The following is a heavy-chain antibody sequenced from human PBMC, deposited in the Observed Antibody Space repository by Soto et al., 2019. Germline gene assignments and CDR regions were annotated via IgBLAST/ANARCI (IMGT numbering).Heavy chain of an antibody. V-gene: IGHV4-31*03. D-gene: IGHD6-6*01. J-gene: IGHJ6*02. CDR2: IYYSGST. Sequence: SETLSLTCTVSGGSISSGGYYWSWIRQHPGKGLEWIGYIYYSGSTYYNPSLKSRVTISVDTSKNQFSLKLSSVTAADTAVYYCATGGARTAARPRYYYYGMDVWGQGTTVTVSS. CDR3: ATGGARTAARPRYYYYGMDV. CDR1: GGSISSGGYY.